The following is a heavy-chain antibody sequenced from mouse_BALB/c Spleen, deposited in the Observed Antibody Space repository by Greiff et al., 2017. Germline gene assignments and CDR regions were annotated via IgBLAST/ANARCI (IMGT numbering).Heavy chain of an antibody. CDR1: GFSLTSYG. V-gene: IGHV2-2*02. CDR2: IWSGGST. CDR3: ARTYDYSYYAMDY. Sequence: QVQLKESGPGLVQPSQSLSITCTVSGFSLTSYGVHWVRQSPGKGLEWLGVIWSGGSTDYNAAFISRLSISKDNSKSQVFFKMNSLQANDTAIYYCARTYDYSYYAMDYWGQGTSVTVSS. D-gene: IGHD2-4*01. J-gene: IGHJ4*01.